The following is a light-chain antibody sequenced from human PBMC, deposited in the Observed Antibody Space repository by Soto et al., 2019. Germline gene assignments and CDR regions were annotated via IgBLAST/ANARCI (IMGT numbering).Light chain of an antibody. CDR3: SSYTDSSNDV. CDR2: QVT. J-gene: IGLJ1*01. V-gene: IGLV2-14*01. CDR1: SSHLAIYNY. Sequence: QSVLAQPACVSGSPGQSITISCTGTSSHLAIYNYVSWYQQQPGKAPRLMIYQVTNRPSGVSNRFSGSRSGNTASLTFSGLQAEDEADYYCSSYTDSSNDVFGTGTKVTVL.